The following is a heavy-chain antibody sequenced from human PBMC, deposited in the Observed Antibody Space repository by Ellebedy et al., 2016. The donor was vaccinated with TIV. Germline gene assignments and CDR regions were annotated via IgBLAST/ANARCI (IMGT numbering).Heavy chain of an antibody. Sequence: GESLKISCAASGFTFSSYGMHWVRQAPGKGLEWVAVIWYDGSNKYYADSVKGRFTISRDNSKNTLYLQMNSLRAEDTAVYYCAKEGDRVRGVISYGMDVWGQGTTVTVSS. J-gene: IGHJ6*02. V-gene: IGHV3-33*06. CDR2: IWYDGSNK. D-gene: IGHD3-10*01. CDR3: AKEGDRVRGVISYGMDV. CDR1: GFTFSSYG.